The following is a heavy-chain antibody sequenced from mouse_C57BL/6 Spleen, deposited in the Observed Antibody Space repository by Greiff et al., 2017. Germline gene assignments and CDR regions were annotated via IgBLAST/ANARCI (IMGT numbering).Heavy chain of an antibody. Sequence: EVHLVESGGGLVQPKGSLKLSCAASGFTFNTYAMHWVRQAPGKGLEWVARISSKSSNYATNYADSVKDRFTISRDDSQSMLYLQMNNLKTEDTAMYYCVRDSSNYWYFDVWGTGTTVTVSS. CDR2: ISSKSSNYAT. CDR3: VRDSSNYWYFDV. V-gene: IGHV10-3*01. J-gene: IGHJ1*03. CDR1: GFTFNTYA. D-gene: IGHD6-1*01.